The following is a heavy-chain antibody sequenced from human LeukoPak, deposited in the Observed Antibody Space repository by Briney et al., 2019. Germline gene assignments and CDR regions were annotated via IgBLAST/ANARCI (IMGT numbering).Heavy chain of an antibody. Sequence: SVKVSYKASGGTFSSYAISWVRQAPGQGLEWMGRIIPIFGIANYAQKFQGRVTITADKSTSTAYMELSSLRSEDTAMYYCAKTASEYYFDYWGQGTLVTVSS. CDR1: GGTFSSYA. CDR3: AKTASEYYFDY. V-gene: IGHV1-69*04. J-gene: IGHJ4*02. D-gene: IGHD2-21*02. CDR2: IIPIFGIA.